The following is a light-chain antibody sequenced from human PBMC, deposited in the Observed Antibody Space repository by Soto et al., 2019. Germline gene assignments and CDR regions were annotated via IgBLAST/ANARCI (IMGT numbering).Light chain of an antibody. CDR1: QAISGY. Sequence: DIQLTQSPSFLPASVGDRVTITCRASQAISGYLVWYQKKPGRARQLLIPGASTLQSGVPSRFSGSGSGTEFTLTISSLQPEDFATYYCQQLNSYPHTLGQGTRLELK. CDR3: QQLNSYPHT. V-gene: IGKV1-9*01. J-gene: IGKJ2*01. CDR2: GAS.